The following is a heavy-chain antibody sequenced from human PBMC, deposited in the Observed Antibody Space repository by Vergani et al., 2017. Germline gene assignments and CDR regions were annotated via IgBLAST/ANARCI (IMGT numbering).Heavy chain of an antibody. CDR2: ISYDGSNK. V-gene: IGHV3-30-3*01. Sequence: QVQLVESGGGVFQPGRSLRLSCAASGFTFSSYAMHWVRQAPGKGLEWVAVISYDGSNKYYANSVKGRLTISRDNSKNTLYLQMTSLRAEDTAVYCCARLAGYCSSTSCYTGMVDYGSQGTLVTVS. J-gene: IGHJ4*02. CDR3: ARLAGYCSSTSCYTGMVDY. CDR1: GFTFSSYA. D-gene: IGHD2-2*02.